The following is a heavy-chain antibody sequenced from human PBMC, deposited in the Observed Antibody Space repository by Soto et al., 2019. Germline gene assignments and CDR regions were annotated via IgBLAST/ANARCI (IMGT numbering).Heavy chain of an antibody. CDR3: ARVPYYYGSGSYGPYYYYGMDV. D-gene: IGHD3-10*01. J-gene: IGHJ6*02. CDR1: GFTFSSYG. Sequence: QVQLVESGGGVVQPGRSLRLSCAASGFTFSSYGMHWVRQAPGKGLEWVAVISYDGSNKYYADSVKGRFTISRDNSKNTLYLQMNSLRAEDTAVYYCARVPYYYGSGSYGPYYYYGMDVWGQGTTVTVSS. CDR2: ISYDGSNK. V-gene: IGHV3-30*03.